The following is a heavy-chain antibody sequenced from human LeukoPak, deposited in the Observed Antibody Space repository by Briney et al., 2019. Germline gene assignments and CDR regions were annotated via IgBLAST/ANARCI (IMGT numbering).Heavy chain of an antibody. V-gene: IGHV4-31*03. CDR2: IYYSGST. CDR3: ARLRVYYYYGMDV. Sequence: PSETLSLTCTVSGGSISSGGYYWSWIRQHPGKGLEWIGYIYYSGSTYYNPSLKSRVTISVGTSKNQFSLKLSSVTAADTAVYYCARLRVYYYYGMDVWGQGTTVTVSS. CDR1: GGSISSGGYY. J-gene: IGHJ6*02.